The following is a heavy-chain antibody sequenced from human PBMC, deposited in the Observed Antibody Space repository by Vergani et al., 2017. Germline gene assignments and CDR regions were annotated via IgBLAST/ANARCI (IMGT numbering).Heavy chain of an antibody. V-gene: IGHV1-18*01. Sequence: QVQLVQSGAEVKKPGASVKVSCKASGYTFTSYGISWVRQAPGQGLEWMGWISAYNGNTNYAQKLQGRVTMTTDTSTSTAYMELRSLRSDDTAVYYCARDFRRFYDILTGYALRDYWGQGTLSPSPQ. J-gene: IGHJ4*02. CDR3: ARDFRRFYDILTGYALRDY. CDR2: ISAYNGNT. D-gene: IGHD3-9*01. CDR1: GYTFTSYG.